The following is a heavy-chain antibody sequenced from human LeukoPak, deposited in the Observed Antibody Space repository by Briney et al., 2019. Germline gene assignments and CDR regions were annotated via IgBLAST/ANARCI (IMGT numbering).Heavy chain of an antibody. CDR3: ARVVAKYYGMDV. Sequence: GGSLSLSCAAPGFTFSSYSMNWVRQAPGKGLEWVSSISSSSSYIYYADSVKGRFTISRDNAKNSLYLQMNSLRAEDTAVYYCARVVAKYYGMDVWGQGTTVTVSS. CDR1: GFTFSSYS. D-gene: IGHD2-15*01. CDR2: ISSSSSYI. V-gene: IGHV3-21*01. J-gene: IGHJ6*02.